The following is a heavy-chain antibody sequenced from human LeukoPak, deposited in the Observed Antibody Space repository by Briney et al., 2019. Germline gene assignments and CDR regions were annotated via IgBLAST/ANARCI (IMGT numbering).Heavy chain of an antibody. CDR1: GGSFSGYY. J-gene: IGHJ5*02. CDR2: INHSGST. CDR3: ARDACSSTSCYIGPWFDP. D-gene: IGHD2-2*02. Sequence: SETLSLTCAVYGGSFSGYYWSWIRQPPGKGLEWIGEINHSGSTNYNPSLKSRVTISVDRSKNQFSLKLSSVTAADTAVYYCARDACSSTSCYIGPWFDPWGQGTLVTVSS. V-gene: IGHV4-34*01.